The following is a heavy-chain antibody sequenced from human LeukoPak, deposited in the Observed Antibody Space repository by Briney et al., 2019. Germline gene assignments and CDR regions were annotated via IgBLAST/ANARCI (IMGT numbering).Heavy chain of an antibody. D-gene: IGHD1-26*01. CDR1: GFTFSSYS. J-gene: IGHJ4*02. CDR2: ISSSSSTI. CDR3: ARSLGLLGSGSYFRNSGFDY. Sequence: PGGSLRLSCAASGFTFSSYSMNWVRQAPGKGLEWVSYISSSSSTIYYADSVKGRFTISRDNAKNSLYLQMNSLRAEDTAVYYCARSLGLLGSGSYFRNSGFDYWGQGTLVTVSS. V-gene: IGHV3-48*04.